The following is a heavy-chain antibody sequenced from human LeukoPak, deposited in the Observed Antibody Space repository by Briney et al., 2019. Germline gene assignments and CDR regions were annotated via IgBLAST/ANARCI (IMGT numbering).Heavy chain of an antibody. CDR2: IYYSGST. J-gene: IGHJ4*02. Sequence: SETLSLTCTVSGGSISSGGYYWSWIRQPPGKGLEWIGYIYYSGSTYYNPSLKSRVTISVDTSKNQFSLKLSSVTAADTAVYYCASAKYYDILTGPLAYWGQGTLVTVSS. CDR3: ASAKYYDILTGPLAY. V-gene: IGHV4-30-4*01. CDR1: GGSISSGGYY. D-gene: IGHD3-9*01.